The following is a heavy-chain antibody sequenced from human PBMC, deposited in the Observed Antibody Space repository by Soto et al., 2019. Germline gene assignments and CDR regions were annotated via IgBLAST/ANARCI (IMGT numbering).Heavy chain of an antibody. CDR1: GGSISSSAYY. CDR2: FFIGGNT. J-gene: IGHJ4*02. CDR3: ARRYGSAIDY. D-gene: IGHD1-26*01. V-gene: IGHV4-39*01. Sequence: ETLSLTCTVSGGSISSSAYYWGWMRQPPGKGLEWIASFFIGGNTYYNPSLKSRVTMSVDTSKNQFSLELSSVTAADTAVYYCARRYGSAIDYWGQGTLVTVSS.